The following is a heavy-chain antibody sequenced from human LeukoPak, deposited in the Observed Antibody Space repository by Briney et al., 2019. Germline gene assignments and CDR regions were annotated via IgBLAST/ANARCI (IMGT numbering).Heavy chain of an antibody. Sequence: SVKVSCKASGGTFSSYAISWVRRAPGQGLEWMGGIIPIFGTANYAQKFQGRVTITTDESTSTAYMELSSLRSEDAAVYYCARGRITMVRGEEPFDYWGQGTLVTVSS. D-gene: IGHD3-10*01. CDR2: IIPIFGTA. V-gene: IGHV1-69*05. CDR3: ARGRITMVRGEEPFDY. J-gene: IGHJ4*02. CDR1: GGTFSSYA.